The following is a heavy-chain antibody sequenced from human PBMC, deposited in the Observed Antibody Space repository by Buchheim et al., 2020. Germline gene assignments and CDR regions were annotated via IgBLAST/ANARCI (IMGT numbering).Heavy chain of an antibody. CDR2: IIPILGIA. J-gene: IGHJ4*02. CDR1: GDTFSRYS. D-gene: IGHD4-17*01. CDR3: ATDGDYDQWVDY. Sequence: QVQLVQSGAEVKKPGSSVKVSCKASGDTFSRYSITWVRQAPGQGLEWLGRIIPILGIANYAQKLQGRVTITADKSTSTVYMELSSLRSEDTAVYYCATDGDYDQWVDYWGQGTL. V-gene: IGHV1-69*04.